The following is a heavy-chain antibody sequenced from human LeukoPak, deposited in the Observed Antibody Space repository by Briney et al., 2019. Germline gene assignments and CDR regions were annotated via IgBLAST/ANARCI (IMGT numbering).Heavy chain of an antibody. CDR1: GFTFSSYA. D-gene: IGHD2-2*01. J-gene: IGHJ6*03. CDR2: ISGSGGST. Sequence: GGSLRLSCAASGFTFSSYAMSWVRQAPGKGLEWVSAISGSGGSTYYADSVKGRFTISRDNSKNTLYLQMNSLRAEDTAVYYCAKAGGYQLLYCYYYYMDVWGKGTTVTVS. V-gene: IGHV3-23*01. CDR3: AKAGGYQLLYCYYYYMDV.